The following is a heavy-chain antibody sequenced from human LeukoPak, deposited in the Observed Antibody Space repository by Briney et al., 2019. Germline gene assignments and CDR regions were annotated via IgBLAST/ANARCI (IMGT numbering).Heavy chain of an antibody. Sequence: SGGSLRLSCAASGFTFSGSAMHWVRQASGKGLEWVGRIRSKANSYATAYAASVKGRFTISRDDSKNTAYLQMNSLKTEDTAVYYCTSAWIQLWNSDAFDIWGQGTMVTVSS. V-gene: IGHV3-73*01. CDR2: IRSKANSYAT. J-gene: IGHJ3*02. CDR3: TSAWIQLWNSDAFDI. CDR1: GFTFSGSA. D-gene: IGHD5-18*01.